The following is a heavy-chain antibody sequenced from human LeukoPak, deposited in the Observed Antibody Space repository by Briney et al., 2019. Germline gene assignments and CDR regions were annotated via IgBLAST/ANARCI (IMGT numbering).Heavy chain of an antibody. CDR2: IKQDGSEK. V-gene: IGHV3-7*01. J-gene: IGHJ4*02. CDR1: GFPFSSNW. D-gene: IGHD6-13*01. Sequence: GGSLRLSCAASGFPFSSNWMTWVRQSPGKGLEWVATIKQDGSEKYYVDSVKGRFTISRDNAKNSLYLQMNSLRAEDTAVYYCARGGYATSWYWIYWGQGTLVTASP. CDR3: ARGGYATSWYWIY.